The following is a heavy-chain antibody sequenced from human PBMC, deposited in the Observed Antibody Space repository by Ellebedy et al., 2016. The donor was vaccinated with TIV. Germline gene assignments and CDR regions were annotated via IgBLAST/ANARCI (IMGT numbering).Heavy chain of an antibody. V-gene: IGHV4-59*08. Sequence: MPSETLSLTCTVSGGSISSYYWTWIRQPPGKGLEWIGYIYHNVNTNYNPSLKSRVTISVDTSKNQFSLKLSSVTAADTAVYYCARQYNYGTSGYYVDYWGQGTLLTVSS. CDR1: GGSISSYY. CDR2: IYHNVNT. D-gene: IGHD3-22*01. J-gene: IGHJ4*02. CDR3: ARQYNYGTSGYYVDY.